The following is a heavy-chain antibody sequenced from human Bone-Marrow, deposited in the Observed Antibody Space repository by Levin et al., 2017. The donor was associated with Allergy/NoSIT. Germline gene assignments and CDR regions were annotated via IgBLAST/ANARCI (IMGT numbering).Heavy chain of an antibody. Sequence: SGPTLVKPTQTLTLTCTLSGFSLSNRGVAVGWIRQPPGKALEWLGLIYWDDRQRYNPSLKNRLTITKDTSNNQVVLTMANMDPVDTATFYCALDSGTWGYYFAYWGQGTLVTVSS. V-gene: IGHV2-5*02. D-gene: IGHD1-14*01. J-gene: IGHJ4*02. CDR1: GFSLSNRGVA. CDR3: ALDSGTWGYYFAY. CDR2: IYWDDRQ.